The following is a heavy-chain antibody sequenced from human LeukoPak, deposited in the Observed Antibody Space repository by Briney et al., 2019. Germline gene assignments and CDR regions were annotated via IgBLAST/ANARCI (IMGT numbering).Heavy chain of an antibody. V-gene: IGHV3-21*05. CDR2: MSSDSSFI. J-gene: IGHJ6*02. D-gene: IGHD5-12*01. CDR1: GFTFRSYA. Sequence: GGSLRLSCVASGFTFRSYAMNWVRQAPGKGLEWVSYMSSDSSFINYADSVKGRFTISRDSAKNSLFLQMDSPRADDTAVYYCARGEVATTYYYGMDVWGQGTTVTVSS. CDR3: ARGEVATTYYYGMDV.